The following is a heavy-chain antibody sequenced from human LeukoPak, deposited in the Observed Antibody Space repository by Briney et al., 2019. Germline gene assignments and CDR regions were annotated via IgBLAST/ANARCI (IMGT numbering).Heavy chain of an antibody. D-gene: IGHD2-2*02. CDR2: IYYSGST. CDR1: GGSISSSSYY. V-gene: IGHV4-39*01. J-gene: IGHJ5*02. CDR3: ARHPAAKPSGWFDP. Sequence: SETLSLTCTVSGGSISSSSYYWGWIRQPPGKGLEWIGSIYYSGSTYYNPSLKSRATISVDTSKNQFSLKLSSVTAADTAVYYCARHPAAKPSGWFDPWGQGTLVTVSS.